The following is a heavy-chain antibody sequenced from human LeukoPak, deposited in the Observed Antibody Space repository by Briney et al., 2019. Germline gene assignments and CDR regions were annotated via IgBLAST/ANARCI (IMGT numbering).Heavy chain of an antibody. J-gene: IGHJ4*02. D-gene: IGHD6-19*01. CDR1: GYNFISYW. V-gene: IGHV5-51*01. Sequence: GESLQISCQGSGYNFISYWIGWVRQMPGKGLEWMGITYPGDSDTRYSPSFQGQVTISADKSISTAYLQWSSLKASDTAMYYCVRRTNNGWTDYWGQGTLVTVSS. CDR3: VRRTNNGWTDY. CDR2: TYPGDSDT.